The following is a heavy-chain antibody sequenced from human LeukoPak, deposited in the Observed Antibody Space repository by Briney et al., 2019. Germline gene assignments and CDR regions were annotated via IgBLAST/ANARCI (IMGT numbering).Heavy chain of an antibody. J-gene: IGHJ4*02. CDR3: ARTYCRGGSCHFDY. V-gene: IGHV4-59*08. Sequence: SETLSLTCTVSGGSIRGSYWGWSRQPPGKGLSGIGNIYYSGSTDSNPSLKSRVTISVDTSKNQISLKLSSVTAADTAVYYCARTYCRGGSCHFDYWGQGTLVTVSS. D-gene: IGHD2-15*01. CDR2: IYYSGST. CDR1: GGSIRGSY.